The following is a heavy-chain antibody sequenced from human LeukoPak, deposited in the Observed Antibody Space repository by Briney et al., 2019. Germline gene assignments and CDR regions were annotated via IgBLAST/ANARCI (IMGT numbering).Heavy chain of an antibody. CDR3: ARERYSSSWQDAFDI. D-gene: IGHD6-13*01. Sequence: IPGGSLRLSCAASGFTFSNAWMSWVRQAPGKGLEWVGRIKSKTDGGTTDYAAPVKGRFTISRDDSKNTLYLQMNSLRAEDTAVYYCARERYSSSWQDAFDIWGQGTMVTVSS. V-gene: IGHV3-15*01. CDR2: IKSKTDGGTT. CDR1: GFTFSNAW. J-gene: IGHJ3*02.